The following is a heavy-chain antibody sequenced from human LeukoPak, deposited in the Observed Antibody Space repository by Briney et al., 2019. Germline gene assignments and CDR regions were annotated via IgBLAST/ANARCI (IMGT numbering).Heavy chain of an antibody. Sequence: GGSLRLSCAASGFTFSDAWMSWVRQAPGKGLEWVAGISDRGGSTNYADSVKGRFTISRDDPKNTLYLQMNSLRSEDTAVYFCAKRGVVIRAVLVVGFHKEAYYFDYWGQGALVTVSS. V-gene: IGHV3-23*01. CDR2: ISDRGGST. CDR3: AKRGVVIRAVLVVGFHKEAYYFDY. CDR1: GFTFSDAW. D-gene: IGHD2-15*01. J-gene: IGHJ4*02.